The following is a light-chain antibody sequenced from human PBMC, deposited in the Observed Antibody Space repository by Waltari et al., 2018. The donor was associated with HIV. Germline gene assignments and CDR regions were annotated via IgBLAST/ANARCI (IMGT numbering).Light chain of an antibody. V-gene: IGKV1-27*01. CDR1: QGIRTH. CDR3: QKYNSVPII. Sequence: IEMTQSPAALSASVGDRVTITCRASQGIRTHLAWYQQKPGKAPTLLIYRTPTLHSGVPSRFTGTGSGTDFTLTINGLQPDDVATYFCQKYNSVPIIFGQGTRLEV. J-gene: IGKJ5*01. CDR2: RTP.